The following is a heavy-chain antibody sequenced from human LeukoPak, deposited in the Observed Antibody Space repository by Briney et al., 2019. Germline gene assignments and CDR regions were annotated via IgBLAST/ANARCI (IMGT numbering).Heavy chain of an antibody. CDR1: GGSITRAGYS. Sequence: SETLSLTCAVSGGSITRAGYSWSWIRQPPGKGLEWIGYIYHSGSTYYHPSLKSRVTISVDRSKNQFSLKLSSVTAADTAVYYCARVDYNNYFDYWGQGSLVTVSS. V-gene: IGHV4-30-2*01. J-gene: IGHJ4*02. CDR2: IYHSGST. D-gene: IGHD4-11*01. CDR3: ARVDYNNYFDY.